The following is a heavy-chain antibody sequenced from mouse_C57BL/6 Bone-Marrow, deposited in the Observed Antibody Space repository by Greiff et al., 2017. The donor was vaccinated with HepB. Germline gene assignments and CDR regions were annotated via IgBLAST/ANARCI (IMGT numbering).Heavy chain of an antibody. CDR1: GYTFTSYW. CDR3: ARNWYYFDY. CDR2: IDPSDSYT. D-gene: IGHD4-1*01. J-gene: IGHJ2*01. Sequence: VQLQQPGAELVKPGASVKLSCKASGYTFTSYWMQWVKQRPGQGLEWIGEIDPSDSYTNYNQKFKGKATLTVDTSSSTAYMQLSSLTSEDSAVYYCARNWYYFDYWGQGTTLTVSS. V-gene: IGHV1-50*01.